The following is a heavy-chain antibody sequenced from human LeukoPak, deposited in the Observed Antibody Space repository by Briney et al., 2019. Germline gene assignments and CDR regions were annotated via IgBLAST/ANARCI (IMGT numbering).Heavy chain of an antibody. Sequence: PGGSLRLSCAASGFSVSDNYMNWVRQAPGKGLEWVSYISSSSSTIYYADSVKGRFTISRDNAKNSLYLQMNSLRAEDTAVYYCARAEQLWLFDYWGQGTLVTVSS. CDR1: GFSVSDNY. J-gene: IGHJ4*02. CDR3: ARAEQLWLFDY. V-gene: IGHV3-48*01. CDR2: ISSSSSTI. D-gene: IGHD5-18*01.